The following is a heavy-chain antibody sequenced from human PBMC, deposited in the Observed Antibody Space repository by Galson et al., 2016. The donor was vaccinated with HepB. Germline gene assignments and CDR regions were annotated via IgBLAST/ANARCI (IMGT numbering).Heavy chain of an antibody. CDR1: GFGFSSYG. CDR3: AKDPYYYGSGGYYFDY. V-gene: IGHV3-30*18. CDR2: ISYDGNKQ. D-gene: IGHD3-10*01. Sequence: SLRLSCAASGFGFSSYGMHWVRQAPGKGLEWVAVISYDGNKQYYADSVKGRVTISRDKSKNTLYLQMDSLKVEDTAVYYCAKDPYYYGSGGYYFDYWGQGTQVTVSS. J-gene: IGHJ4*02.